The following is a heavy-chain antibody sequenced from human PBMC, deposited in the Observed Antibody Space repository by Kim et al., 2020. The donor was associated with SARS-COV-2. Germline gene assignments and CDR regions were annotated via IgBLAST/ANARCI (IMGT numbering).Heavy chain of an antibody. D-gene: IGHD6-19*01. CDR2: IIPIFGTA. CDR3: ATLIAVAGEKNWFDP. Sequence: SVKVSCKASGGTFSSYAISWVRQAPGQGLEWMGGIIPIFGTANYAQKFQGRVTITADESTSTAYMELSSLRSEDTAVYYCATLIAVAGEKNWFDPWGQGTLVTVSS. CDR1: GGTFSSYA. V-gene: IGHV1-69*13. J-gene: IGHJ5*02.